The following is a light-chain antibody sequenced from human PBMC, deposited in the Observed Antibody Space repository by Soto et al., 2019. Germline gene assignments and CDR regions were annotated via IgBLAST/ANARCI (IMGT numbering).Light chain of an antibody. CDR3: QQRSNWPVT. CDR1: QSVSSD. J-gene: IGKJ1*01. Sequence: EIVLTQSPATLSLSPGEGATLSCRASQSVSSDLAWYQQKPGQAPRLLIYDASNRATGIPARLSGSGSGTDFTLIISRLEPEDFAVYYCQQRSNWPVTFGLGTKVEV. V-gene: IGKV3-11*01. CDR2: DAS.